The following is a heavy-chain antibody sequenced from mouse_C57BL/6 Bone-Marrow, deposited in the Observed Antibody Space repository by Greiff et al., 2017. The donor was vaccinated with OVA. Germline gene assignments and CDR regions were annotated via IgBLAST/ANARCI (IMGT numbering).Heavy chain of an antibody. CDR2: IRYDGSN. CDR1: GYSITSGYY. D-gene: IGHD6-1*01. CDR3: ARGLACAY. J-gene: IGHJ3*01. Sequence: ESGPGLVKPSQSLSLTCSVTGYSITSGYYWNWIRQFPGNKLEWMGYIRYDGSNNYNPSLKNRISITRDTSKNQFFLKLNSVTTEDTATYYCARGLACAYWGQGTLVTVSA. V-gene: IGHV3-6*01.